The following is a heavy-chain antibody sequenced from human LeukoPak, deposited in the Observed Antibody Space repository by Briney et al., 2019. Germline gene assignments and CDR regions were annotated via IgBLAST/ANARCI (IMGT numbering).Heavy chain of an antibody. D-gene: IGHD5-18*01. CDR1: GYSISSGYY. Sequence: SETLSLTCTVSGYSISSGYYWDWIRQPPGKGLEWIGTLSHSGSSYYNPSLKSRVTISVDTSKNQFSLTLTSVTAADTAVYYCASGYSHPDNWGQGTLVTVSS. CDR3: ASGYSHPDN. V-gene: IGHV4-38-2*02. CDR2: LSHSGSS. J-gene: IGHJ4*02.